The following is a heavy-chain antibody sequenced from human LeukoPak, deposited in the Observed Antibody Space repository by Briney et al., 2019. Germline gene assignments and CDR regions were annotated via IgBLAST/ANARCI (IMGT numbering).Heavy chain of an antibody. CDR3: ARGYLEWFLPGGNWFDP. CDR2: ISSSSSTI. J-gene: IGHJ5*02. CDR1: EFTFSSYA. Sequence: GGSLRLSCAASEFTFSSYAMSWVRQAPGKGLEWVSYISSSSSTIYYADSVKGRFTISRDNAKNSLYLQMNSLRAEDTAVYYCARGYLEWFLPGGNWFDPWGQGTLVTVSS. V-gene: IGHV3-48*01. D-gene: IGHD3-3*01.